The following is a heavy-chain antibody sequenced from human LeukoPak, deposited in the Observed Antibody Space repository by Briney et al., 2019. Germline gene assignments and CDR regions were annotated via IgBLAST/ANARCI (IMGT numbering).Heavy chain of an antibody. CDR2: ISAYNGNT. D-gene: IGHD4-17*01. CDR1: GYTFSSYG. V-gene: IGHV1-18*01. CDR3: ARTIDYGDSEVLDY. Sequence: GASVRVSCKASGYTFSSYGVGWVRQARGQGLEWMGWISAYNGNTNYAQKVQGRVTLTTDTSTSTAYMDLRSLRSDDTAVYYCARTIDYGDSEVLDYWGQGTLVTVSS. J-gene: IGHJ4*02.